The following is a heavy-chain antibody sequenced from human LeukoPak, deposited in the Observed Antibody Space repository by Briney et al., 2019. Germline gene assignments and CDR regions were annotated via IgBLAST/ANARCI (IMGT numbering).Heavy chain of an antibody. CDR2: IYHSGST. D-gene: IGHD2-15*01. J-gene: IGHJ1*01. CDR1: GGSISSGGYY. CDR3: ARSGGYSLGWGYFQH. Sequence: NPSQTLSLTCTVSGGSISSGGYYWSWIRQPPGKGLEWIGYIYHSGSTYYNPSLKSRVTISVDTSKNQFSLKLSSVTAADTAVYYCARSGGYSLGWGYFQHWGQGLLVTVSS. V-gene: IGHV4-30-2*05.